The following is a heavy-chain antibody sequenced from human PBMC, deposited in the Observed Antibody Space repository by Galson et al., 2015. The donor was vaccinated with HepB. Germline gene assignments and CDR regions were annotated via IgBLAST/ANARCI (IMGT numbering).Heavy chain of an antibody. J-gene: IGHJ6*02. CDR2: IRYDGSNK. V-gene: IGHV3-30*02. CDR1: GLTFSSYG. D-gene: IGHD3-9*01. Sequence: SLRLSCAASGLTFSSYGMHWVRQAPGKGLEWVAFIRYDGSNKYYADSVKGRFTISRDNSKNTLYLQMNSLRAEDTAVYYCAKRYFDWLFAGYYYGMDVWGQGTTVTVSS. CDR3: AKRYFDWLFAGYYYGMDV.